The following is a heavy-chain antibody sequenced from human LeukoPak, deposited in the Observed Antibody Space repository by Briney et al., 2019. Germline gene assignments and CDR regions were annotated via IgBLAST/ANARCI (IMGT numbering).Heavy chain of an antibody. V-gene: IGHV3-23*01. Sequence: GGSLRLSCAASGFTLSSYAMSWVRQGPGKGLEWVSAISVSGNTYHADSVKGRFTISRDNAKNSLYLQMNSLRAEDTAVYYCARHGGYSYGYYFDYWGQGTLVTVSS. CDR2: ISVSGNT. CDR3: ARHGGYSYGYYFDY. J-gene: IGHJ4*02. D-gene: IGHD5-18*01. CDR1: GFTLSSYA.